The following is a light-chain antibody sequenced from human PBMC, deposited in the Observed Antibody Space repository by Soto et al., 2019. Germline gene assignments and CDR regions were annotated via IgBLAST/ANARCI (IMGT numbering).Light chain of an antibody. CDR1: SSNLGARYD. V-gene: IGLV1-40*01. CDR2: GSS. CDR3: QSYDKSLSGSV. Sequence: QSALTQPPTVSGAPGLTVTISCTGSSSNLGARYDVHWYQQVPGKAPKLLIFGSSDRASGVPDRFSGSKSGTSASLAITGLQADDEATYFCQSYDKSLSGSVFGGGTKVTVL. J-gene: IGLJ3*02.